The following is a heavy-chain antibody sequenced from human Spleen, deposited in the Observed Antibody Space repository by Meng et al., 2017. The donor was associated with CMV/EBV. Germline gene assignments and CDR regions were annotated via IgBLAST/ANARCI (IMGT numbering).Heavy chain of an antibody. CDR3: AKDSGGQSGPVGAFDI. Sequence: GGSLRLSCAASGFTFDHYGMTWVRQAPGKGLEWVSHINWNGGSIGYADSVKGRFTISRDNSKNTLYLQMNSLRAEDTAVYYCAKDSGGQSGPVGAFDIWGQGTMVTVSS. J-gene: IGHJ3*02. CDR1: GFTFDHYG. CDR2: INWNGGSI. D-gene: IGHD3-10*01. V-gene: IGHV3-20*04.